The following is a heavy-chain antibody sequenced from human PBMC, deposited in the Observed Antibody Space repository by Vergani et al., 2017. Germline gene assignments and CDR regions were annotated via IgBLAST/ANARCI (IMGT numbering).Heavy chain of an antibody. J-gene: IGHJ3*01. CDR1: GFRVTTYY. CDR2: ITGSVDKT. V-gene: IGHV3-23*01. D-gene: IGHD5-12*01. Sequence: VELLESGGGLAQPGGSLRVSCSASGFRVTTYYMSWVRQAPGKGLEWVSSITGSVDKTSYADSVKGRFTISRDISKNTVSLEMTSLRAEDTARYFCVKSIRVVATRGDGFDVWGQGTLVTVSS. CDR3: VKSIRVVATRGDGFDV.